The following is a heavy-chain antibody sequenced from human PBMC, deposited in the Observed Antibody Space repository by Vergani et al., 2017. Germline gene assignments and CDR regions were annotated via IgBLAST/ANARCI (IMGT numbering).Heavy chain of an antibody. CDR3: YTDYHDY. J-gene: IGHJ4*02. CDR2: IRSKNDVGTA. V-gene: IGHV3-15*01. D-gene: IGHD2-2*02. CDR1: GITFKNAW. Sequence: EVQVVESGGGLIKPGGSLRLSCVVSGITFKNAWINWVRQAPGKGLEWIGRIRSKNDVGTADYAAPLKGRFTISRDHSKDSAFLLVNNLKTEDTAVYFCYTDYHDYWGQGTLVTVSS.